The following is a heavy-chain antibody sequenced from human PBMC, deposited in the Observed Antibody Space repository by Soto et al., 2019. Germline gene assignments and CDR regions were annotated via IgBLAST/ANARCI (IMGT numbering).Heavy chain of an antibody. D-gene: IGHD3-9*01. Sequence: SETLSLTCTVSGGSISSYYWSWIRQPPGKGLEWIGCIYYSGSTNYNPSLKSRVTISVDTSKNQFSLKLSSVTAADTAVYYCAVRYDILTGYYPEYFQHWGQGTLVTVSS. CDR2: IYYSGST. CDR1: GGSISSYY. CDR3: AVRYDILTGYYPEYFQH. J-gene: IGHJ1*01. V-gene: IGHV4-59*01.